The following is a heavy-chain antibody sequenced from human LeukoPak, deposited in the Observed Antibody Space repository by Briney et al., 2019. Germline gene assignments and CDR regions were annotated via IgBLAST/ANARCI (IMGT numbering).Heavy chain of an antibody. CDR1: GFTFSDYY. CDR2: ISSSGSTI. D-gene: IGHD2-15*01. V-gene: IGHV3-11*01. J-gene: IGHJ4*02. CDR3: AREAGYCSGGSCSHTPYYFDY. Sequence: GGSLRLSCAASGFTFSDYYMSWIRQAPGKGQEWVSYISSSGSTIYYADSVKGRFTISRDNAKNSLYLQMNSLRAEDTAVYYCAREAGYCSGGSCSHTPYYFDYWGQGTLVTVSS.